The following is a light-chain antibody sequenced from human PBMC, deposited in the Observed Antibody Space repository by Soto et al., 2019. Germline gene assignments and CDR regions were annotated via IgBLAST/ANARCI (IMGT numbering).Light chain of an antibody. CDR3: QQYGSSPQT. Sequence: EIVLTQSPATLSLSPGERATLSCRASQSISNYLAWYQQKPGQAPRVLIYDASNRATDIPARFSGSGSGTDFTLTVSSLEPEDFAVYYCQQYGSSPQTFGQGTKVDIK. J-gene: IGKJ1*01. CDR2: DAS. V-gene: IGKV3-11*01. CDR1: QSISNY.